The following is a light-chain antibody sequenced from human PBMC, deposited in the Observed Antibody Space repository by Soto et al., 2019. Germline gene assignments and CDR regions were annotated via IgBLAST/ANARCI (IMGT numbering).Light chain of an antibody. CDR2: GAS. CDR3: QQYNNWPPWT. CDR1: QSVSSN. V-gene: IGKV3-15*01. J-gene: IGKJ1*01. Sequence: ERVLTQSAAAPSVYQGERATLSCRASQSVSSNLAWYQQKPGQAPRLLIYGASTRATGIPARFSGSGSGTEFTLTISSLQSEDFAVYYCQQYNNWPPWTFGQGTKVDIK.